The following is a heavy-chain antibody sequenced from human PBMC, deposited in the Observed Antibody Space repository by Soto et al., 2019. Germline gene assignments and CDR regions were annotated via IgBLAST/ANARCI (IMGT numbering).Heavy chain of an antibody. CDR1: GFTFSSYA. CDR2: ISGSGGST. V-gene: IGHV3-23*01. CDR3: AKDGGRLVVVVADYFDY. Sequence: EVQLLESGGGLVQPGGSLRLSCAASGFTFSSYAMSWVRQAPGKGLEWVSAISGSGGSTYYADSVKGRFTISRDNSKNTLYLQMNSLRDEDTAVYYCAKDGGRLVVVVADYFDYWGQGTLVTVSS. D-gene: IGHD2-15*01. J-gene: IGHJ4*02.